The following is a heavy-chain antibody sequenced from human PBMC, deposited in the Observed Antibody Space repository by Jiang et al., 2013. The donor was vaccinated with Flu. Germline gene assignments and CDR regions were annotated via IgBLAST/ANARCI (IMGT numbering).Heavy chain of an antibody. J-gene: IGHJ6*02. V-gene: IGHV7-4-1*02. CDR2: INTGNGDP. CDR1: TSYA. CDR3: AREGYYFDTTGSPRSHGLDV. Sequence: TSYALTWVRQAPGQGLEWMGWINTGNGDPTYAQAFTGRFVFSSDTSVSTAYLHISDLKAEDAAVYYCAREGYYFDTTGSPRSHGLDVWGQGTAVTVSS. D-gene: IGHD3-22*01.